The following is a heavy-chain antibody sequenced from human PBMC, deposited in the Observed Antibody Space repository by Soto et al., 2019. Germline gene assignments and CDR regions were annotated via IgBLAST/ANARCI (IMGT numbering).Heavy chain of an antibody. CDR2: ISGSGDST. CDR1: GFTFSSYGMTFSSYA. D-gene: IGHD3-10*01. J-gene: IGHJ6*02. CDR3: AKFREYYQGSGRPTYYFYGMDV. V-gene: IGHV3-23*01. Sequence: GGSLRLSCAASGFTFSSYGMTFSSYAMSWVRQAPGKGLEWVSTISGSGDSTYYADSVKGRFTISRDNSKNTLFLQMNSLRAGDTALYYCAKFREYYQGSGRPTYYFYGMDVWGQATTVIVSS.